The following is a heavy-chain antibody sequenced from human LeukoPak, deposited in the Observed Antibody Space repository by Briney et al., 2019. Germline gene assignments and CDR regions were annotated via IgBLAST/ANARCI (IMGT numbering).Heavy chain of an antibody. CDR3: ARQRGSGWYPGDFDY. D-gene: IGHD6-19*01. CDR1: GGSISSSSYY. J-gene: IGHJ4*02. Sequence: PSETLFLTCTVSGGSISSSSYYWGWIRQPPGKGLEWIGSIYYSGSTYYNPSLKSRVTISVDTSKNQFSLKLSFVTAADTAVYYCARQRGSGWYPGDFDYWGQGTLVTVSS. V-gene: IGHV4-39*01. CDR2: IYYSGST.